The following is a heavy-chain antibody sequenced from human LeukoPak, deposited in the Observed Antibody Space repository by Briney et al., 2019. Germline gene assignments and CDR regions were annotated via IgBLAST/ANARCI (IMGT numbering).Heavy chain of an antibody. CDR1: GGSINTYY. CDR2: VYHSGTS. J-gene: IGHJ4*02. CDR3: ARDRSGHIYGRFDY. Sequence: SETLSLTCTVSGGSINTYYWSWIRQPPGKGLEWIASVYHSGTSNYNPSLRSRVTISVDTSKNQFSLRVNSVTAADTALYYCARDRSGHIYGRFDYWGQGTLVTVSS. V-gene: IGHV4-59*01. D-gene: IGHD5-18*01.